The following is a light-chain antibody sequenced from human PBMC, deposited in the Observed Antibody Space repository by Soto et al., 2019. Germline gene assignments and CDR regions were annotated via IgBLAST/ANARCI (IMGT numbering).Light chain of an antibody. Sequence: EIVLTQSPGTLSLSPGERATLSCRASQSIDSSYVAWYRQKPGQAPTLLIYGTSRRATGISDRFSGSGSGTDFTLSISRLEPEVFAVYFCQLAGTFGPGAKVEVK. V-gene: IGKV3-20*01. CDR1: QSIDSSY. CDR2: GTS. J-gene: IGKJ3*01. CDR3: QLAGT.